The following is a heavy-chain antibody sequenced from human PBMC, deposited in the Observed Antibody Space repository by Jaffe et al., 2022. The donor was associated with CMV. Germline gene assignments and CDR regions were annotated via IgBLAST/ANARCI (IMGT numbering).Heavy chain of an antibody. CDR3: ARGGSSWYVRSDWFDP. CDR2: IYTSGST. V-gene: IGHV4-4*07. D-gene: IGHD6-13*01. CDR1: GGSISSYY. J-gene: IGHJ5*02. Sequence: QVQLQESGPGLVKPSETLSLTCTVSGGSISSYYWSWIRQPAGKGLEWIGRIYTSGSTNYNPSLKSRVTMSVDTSKNQFSLKLSSVTAADTAVYYCARGGSSWYVRSDWFDPWGQGTLVTVSS.